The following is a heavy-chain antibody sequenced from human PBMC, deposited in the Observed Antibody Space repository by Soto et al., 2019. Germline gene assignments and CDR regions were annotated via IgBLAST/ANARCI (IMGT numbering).Heavy chain of an antibody. D-gene: IGHD2-15*01. Sequence: SETLSLTCTVSGGSISSYYWSWIRQPPGKGLEWIGYIYYSGSTYYNPSLKSRVTISVDTPKNQFSLKLSSVTAADTAVYYCARSLVRGKYYYYYMDVWGKGTTVTSP. CDR3: ARSLVRGKYYYYYMDV. V-gene: IGHV4-59*12. CDR2: IYYSGST. CDR1: GGSISSYY. J-gene: IGHJ6*03.